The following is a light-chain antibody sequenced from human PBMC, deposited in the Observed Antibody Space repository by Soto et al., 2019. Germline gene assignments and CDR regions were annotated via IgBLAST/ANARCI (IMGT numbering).Light chain of an antibody. CDR3: QEYGRSPGT. J-gene: IGKJ1*01. CDR1: QAISSNY. V-gene: IGKV3-20*01. CDR2: ATS. Sequence: EIVLTQSPGTLSLSPGQRATLSCRASQAISSNYLAWYQQKPGQAPRLLIYATSNRATGIPDRFSGSVSGTDFTLTISRLEPEDFAVYYCQEYGRSPGTFGQGTKLEIK.